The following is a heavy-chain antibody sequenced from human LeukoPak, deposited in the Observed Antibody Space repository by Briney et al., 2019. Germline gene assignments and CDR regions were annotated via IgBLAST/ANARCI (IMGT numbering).Heavy chain of an antibody. J-gene: IGHJ4*02. V-gene: IGHV4-39*07. CDR1: GGSISSSGYF. D-gene: IGHD3-9*01. Sequence: SETLSLTCTVSGGSISSSGYFWGWIRQPPGKGLEWIGSIDYSGGTYYIPSLKGRITISPDTSKNHFSLELNSVTAADTAVYYCVRGKGNFDVDYWGQGTLVTVSS. CDR2: IDYSGGT. CDR3: VRGKGNFDVDY.